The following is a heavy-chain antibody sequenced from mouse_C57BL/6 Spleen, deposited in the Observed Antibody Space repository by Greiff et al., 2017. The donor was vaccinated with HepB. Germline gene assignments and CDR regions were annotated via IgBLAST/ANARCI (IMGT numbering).Heavy chain of an antibody. CDR2: IDPETGGT. D-gene: IGHD2-1*01. Sequence: FQLQQSGAELVRPGASVTLSCKASGYTFTDYEMHWVKQTPVHGLEWIGAIDPETGGTAYNQKFKGKAILTADKSSSTAYMELRSLTSEDSAVYYCLYGNYEGWFAYWGQGTLVTVSA. V-gene: IGHV1-15*01. CDR1: GYTFTDYE. J-gene: IGHJ3*01. CDR3: LYGNYEGWFAY.